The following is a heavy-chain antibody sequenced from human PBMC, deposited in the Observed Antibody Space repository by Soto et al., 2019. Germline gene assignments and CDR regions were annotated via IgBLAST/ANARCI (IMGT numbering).Heavy chain of an antibody. Sequence: SETLSLTCAVSGGSISSSNWWSWVRQPTGKGLEWSGEIYHSGSTNYNPSIKSRVTISVDKSKNQFSLKLSSVTAADTAVYYCARVEYCSSSITMVRGVNFDYWGQGTLVTVSS. CDR1: GGSISSSNW. V-gene: IGHV4-4*02. D-gene: IGHD3-10*01. CDR2: IYHSGST. CDR3: ARVEYCSSSITMVRGVNFDY. J-gene: IGHJ4*02.